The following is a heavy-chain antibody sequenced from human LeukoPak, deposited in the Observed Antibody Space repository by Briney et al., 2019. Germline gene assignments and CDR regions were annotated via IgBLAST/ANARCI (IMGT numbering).Heavy chain of an antibody. J-gene: IGHJ5*02. CDR1: GGTFSSYA. V-gene: IGHV1-69*05. D-gene: IGHD2-2*01. CDR2: IIPIFGTA. Sequence: ASVKVSCKASGGTFSSYAISWVRQAPGQGLEWMGGIIPIFGTANYAQKFQGRVTITTDESTSTAYMELSSLRSEDTAVYYCARSPNRLGYCSSTSCYVPFDPWGQGTLVTVSS. CDR3: ARSPNRLGYCSSTSCYVPFDP.